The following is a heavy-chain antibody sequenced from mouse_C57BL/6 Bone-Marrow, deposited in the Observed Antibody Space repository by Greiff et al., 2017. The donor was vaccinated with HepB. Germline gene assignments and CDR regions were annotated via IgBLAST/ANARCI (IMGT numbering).Heavy chain of an antibody. Sequence: QVQLQQPGAELVKPGASVKLSCKASGYTFTSYWMHWVKQRPGQGLEWIEMIHPNSGSTNYNEKFKSKGTLTVDKSSSTAYMQLSSLTSEDSAVYYCARDDGYPSYAMDYWGQGTSVTVS. CDR1: GYTFTSYW. CDR3: ARDDGYPSYAMDY. D-gene: IGHD2-3*01. CDR2: IHPNSGST. V-gene: IGHV1-64*01. J-gene: IGHJ4*01.